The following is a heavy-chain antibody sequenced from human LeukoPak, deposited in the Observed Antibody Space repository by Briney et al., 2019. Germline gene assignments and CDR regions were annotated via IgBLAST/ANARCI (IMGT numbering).Heavy chain of an antibody. V-gene: IGHV1-69*04. CDR3: ARASLPTVTSRGDGNFDY. D-gene: IGHD4-17*01. Sequence: VASVKVSCKASGGTFSSYAISWVRQAPEQGLEWMGRIIPILGIANYAQKFQGRVTITADKSTSTAYMELSSLRSEDTAVYYCARASLPTVTSRGDGNFDYWGQGTLVTVSS. CDR1: GGTFSSYA. J-gene: IGHJ4*02. CDR2: IIPILGIA.